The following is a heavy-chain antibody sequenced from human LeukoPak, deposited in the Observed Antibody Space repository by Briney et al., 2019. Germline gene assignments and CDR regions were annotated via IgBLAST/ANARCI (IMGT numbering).Heavy chain of an antibody. CDR1: GFTFSSYG. CDR3: AREVYYYDSSGYYYFDY. D-gene: IGHD3-22*01. J-gene: IGHJ4*02. V-gene: IGHV3-30*03. CDR2: ISYDGSDK. Sequence: PGRSLRLSCAASGFTFSSYGMHWVRQAPGKGLEWVAVISYDGSDKYYADSVKGRFTISRDNSKNTLYLQMNSLRAEDTAVYYCAREVYYYDSSGYYYFDYWGQGTLVTVSS.